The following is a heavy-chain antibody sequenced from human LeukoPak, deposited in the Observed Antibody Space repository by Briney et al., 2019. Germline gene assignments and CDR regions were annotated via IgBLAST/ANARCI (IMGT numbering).Heavy chain of an antibody. D-gene: IGHD4-23*01. CDR3: ARVLSGGNSGAHY. CDR2: IYHSGST. CDR1: GYPISSGYY. V-gene: IGHV4-38-2*02. Sequence: NTSETLSLPCTVSGYPISSGYYWGWIRQAPGKGLEWIGSIYHSGSTYYNSSLKSRVTISLDTSKNQFSLKLSSVTAADTAVYYCARVLSGGNSGAHYWGQGTLVIVSS. J-gene: IGHJ4*02.